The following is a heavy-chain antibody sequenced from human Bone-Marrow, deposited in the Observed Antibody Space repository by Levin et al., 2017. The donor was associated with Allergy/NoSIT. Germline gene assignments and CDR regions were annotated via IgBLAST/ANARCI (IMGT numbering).Heavy chain of an antibody. CDR3: ARGALAGYYSAGTFDS. J-gene: IGHJ4*02. V-gene: IGHV4-34*01. Sequence: GSLRLSCAVYGGSFSGFYWSWIRQTPGKGLEWIGEINHSGGANYNRSLKSRVTISRDTSKNQFSLQLSSVTAADTAVYYCARGALAGYYSAGTFDSWGQGTLVTVSS. D-gene: IGHD3-9*01. CDR1: GGSFSGFY. CDR2: INHSGGA.